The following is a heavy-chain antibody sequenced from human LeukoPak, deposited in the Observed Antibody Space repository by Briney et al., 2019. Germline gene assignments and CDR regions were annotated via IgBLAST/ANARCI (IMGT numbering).Heavy chain of an antibody. D-gene: IGHD3-10*01. V-gene: IGHV3-23*01. CDR1: GFAFSSYA. Sequence: GGSLRLSCAASGFAFSSYAMSWVRQAPGKGLEWVSAISGSGGSTYYADSVKGRSTISRDNSKYTLYLQMNSLRAEDTAVYYCAKSPLWFGELFQFDYWGQGTLVTVSS. CDR3: AKSPLWFGELFQFDY. J-gene: IGHJ4*02. CDR2: ISGSGGST.